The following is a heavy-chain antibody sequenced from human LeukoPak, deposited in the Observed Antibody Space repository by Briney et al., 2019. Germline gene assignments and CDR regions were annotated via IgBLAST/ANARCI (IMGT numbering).Heavy chain of an antibody. CDR3: AKRPSDYGDYVTYFDY. J-gene: IGHJ4*02. D-gene: IGHD4-17*01. CDR1: GFSFISYG. Sequence: GGSLRLSCAASGFSFISYGMHWVRQAPGKGLEWVGVISDDGRNKKYADSVKGRFTISRDNSKDTLYLQMNSLRDEDTAVYYCAKRPSDYGDYVTYFDYWGPGTLVTVSS. V-gene: IGHV3-30*18. CDR2: ISDDGRNK.